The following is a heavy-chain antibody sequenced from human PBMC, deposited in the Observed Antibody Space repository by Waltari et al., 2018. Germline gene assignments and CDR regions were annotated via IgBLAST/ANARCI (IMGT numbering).Heavy chain of an antibody. Sequence: EVQLVESGGGLVQPGGSLRLSCAAYGFTFSTYAMHWVRQAPGKGLEYVSAIRRNGGDTYYANSGKGRFTYSREKSKNSLYLLMGSLRAEDMAVDYCAREHGGTGGFDYWGQGTLVTVAA. V-gene: IGHV3-64*01. CDR1: GFTFSTYA. CDR2: IRRNGGDT. J-gene: IGHJ4*02. D-gene: IGHD7-27*01. CDR3: AREHGGTGGFDY.